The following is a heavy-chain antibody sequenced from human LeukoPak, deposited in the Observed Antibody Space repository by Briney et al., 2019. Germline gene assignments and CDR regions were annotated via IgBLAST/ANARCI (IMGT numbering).Heavy chain of an antibody. Sequence: GGSLRLSCAASGFTFSSYGMHWVRQAPGKGREWVAFIRYNGSSPYYIDSVNGRYTISIDNSKNTLYLQINSLRGEDTAVYYSARDGDDSSGYLDDAFDIWGQGTMVTVSS. CDR2: IRYNGSSP. D-gene: IGHD3-22*01. CDR1: GFTFSSYG. CDR3: ARDGDDSSGYLDDAFDI. J-gene: IGHJ3*02. V-gene: IGHV3-30*02.